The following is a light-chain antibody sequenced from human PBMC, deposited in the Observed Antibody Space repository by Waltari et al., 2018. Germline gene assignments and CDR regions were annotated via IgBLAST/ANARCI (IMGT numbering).Light chain of an antibody. J-gene: IGLJ3*02. CDR2: DVT. Sequence: QSALTQPTSVSGSPGQSITISCSGTSSDIGGYDYVSWYQQYPVIAPKLNLYDVTNRPSGVPNRFSGSKSGYTASLTISGLQAADEAHYYCTSYTRKHTWVFGGGTKVTVL. CDR3: TSYTRKHTWV. CDR1: SSDIGGYDY. V-gene: IGLV2-14*03.